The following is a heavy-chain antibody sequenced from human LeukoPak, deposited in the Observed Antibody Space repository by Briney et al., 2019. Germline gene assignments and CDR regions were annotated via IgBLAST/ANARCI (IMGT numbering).Heavy chain of an antibody. J-gene: IGHJ6*03. D-gene: IGHD6-19*01. Sequence: GGSLRLSCAASGFAFSSYSMNWVRQAPGKGLEWVSSISGSSSYIHYADSVKGRFTISRDNAKNSLYLQMNSLRAEDTAVYYCARGAVAGYYYYYMDVWGKGTTVTVSS. V-gene: IGHV3-21*01. CDR3: ARGAVAGYYYYYMDV. CDR1: GFAFSSYS. CDR2: ISGSSSYI.